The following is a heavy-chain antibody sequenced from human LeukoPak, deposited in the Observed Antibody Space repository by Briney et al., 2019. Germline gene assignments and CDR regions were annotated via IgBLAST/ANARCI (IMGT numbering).Heavy chain of an antibody. J-gene: IGHJ4*02. V-gene: IGHV3-7*03. CDR3: AKDIVEYYGSGSYFNY. CDR2: INRDGSQK. CDR1: GFSLSAYW. Sequence: PEGSLRLSCAASGFSLSAYWMTWVRQAPGKGLEWVANINRDGSQKNHVDSVKGRFTISRDNAKNSLYLQMNSLRAEDTALYYCAKDIVEYYGSGSYFNYWGQGTLVTVSS. D-gene: IGHD3-10*01.